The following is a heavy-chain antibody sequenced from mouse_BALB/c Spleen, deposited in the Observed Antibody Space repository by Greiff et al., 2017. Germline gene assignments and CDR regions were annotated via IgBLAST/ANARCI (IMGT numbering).Heavy chain of an antibody. CDR2: IRNKANGYTT. D-gene: IGHD1-1*01. V-gene: IGHV7-3*02. CDR1: GFTFTDYY. Sequence: VQLKESGGGLVQPGGSLRLSCATSGFTFTDYYMSWVRQPPGKALEWLGFIRNKANGYTTEYSASVKGRFTISRDNSQSILYLQMNTLRAEDSATYYCARDGDYGSRGYWGQGTTLTVSS. J-gene: IGHJ2*01. CDR3: ARDGDYGSRGY.